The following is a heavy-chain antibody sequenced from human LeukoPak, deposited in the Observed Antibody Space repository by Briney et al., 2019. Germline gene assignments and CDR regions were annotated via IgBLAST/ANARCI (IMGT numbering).Heavy chain of an antibody. CDR3: AKALMRH. Sequence: GGSLRLSCAASGFTFSSYGMHWVRQAPGKGLEWVAVISYDGSNKYYADSVKGRFTISRDNSKNTLYLQMNSLRAEDTAVYYCAKALMRHWGQGTLVTVSS. J-gene: IGHJ4*02. V-gene: IGHV3-30*18. CDR2: ISYDGSNK. CDR1: GFTFSSYG.